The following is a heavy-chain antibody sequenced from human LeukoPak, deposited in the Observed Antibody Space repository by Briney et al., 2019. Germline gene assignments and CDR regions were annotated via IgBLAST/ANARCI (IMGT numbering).Heavy chain of an antibody. J-gene: IGHJ4*02. CDR3: AKDHLHYYDSSGAIDY. Sequence: GGSLRLSCAASGFTFSSYGMHWVRQAPGKGLEWVAFIRYDGSNKYYADSVKGRFTISRDNSKNTLYLQMNSLRAEDTAVYYCAKDHLHYYDSSGAIDYWGQGTLVTVSS. D-gene: IGHD3-22*01. CDR1: GFTFSSYG. V-gene: IGHV3-30*02. CDR2: IRYDGSNK.